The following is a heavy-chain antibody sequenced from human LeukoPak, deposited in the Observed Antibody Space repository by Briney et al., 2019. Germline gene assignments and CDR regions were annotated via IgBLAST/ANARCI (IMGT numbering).Heavy chain of an antibody. D-gene: IGHD1-26*01. CDR1: GGTFSSYA. CDR3: ATKYSGSYSHFDY. CDR2: IIPIFGTA. Sequence: SVKVSCKASGGTFSSYAISWVRQAPGQGLEWMGGIIPIFGTANYAQKFQGRVTITADESTSTAYMELSSLRSEDTAVYYCATKYSGSYSHFDYWGQGTLVTVSS. J-gene: IGHJ4*02. V-gene: IGHV1-69*13.